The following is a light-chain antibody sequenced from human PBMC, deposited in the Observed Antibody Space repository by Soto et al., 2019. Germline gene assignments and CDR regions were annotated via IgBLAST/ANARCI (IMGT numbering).Light chain of an antibody. J-gene: IGKJ4*01. CDR1: QTFRNN. CDR2: GAS. Sequence: EIVMTQSPATLSVSPGERATLSCRASQTFRNNLAWYQQKPGQAPRLLFYGASTRAADIPARFSGSGSGTEFTLTNSSLQSEDFAVYYCQQYDVWPLTFGGGTKVEI. V-gene: IGKV3-15*01. CDR3: QQYDVWPLT.